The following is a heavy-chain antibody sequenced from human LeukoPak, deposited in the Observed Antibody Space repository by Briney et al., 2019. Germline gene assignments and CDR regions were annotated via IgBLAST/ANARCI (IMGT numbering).Heavy chain of an antibody. V-gene: IGHV3-48*03. CDR2: ISSSGSTI. CDR1: GFTFSSYE. J-gene: IGHJ6*02. CDR3: ARDQPMVRGVRDYYYGMDV. D-gene: IGHD3-10*01. Sequence: GGSLRLSCAASGFTFSSYEMNWVRQAPGKGLEWVSYISSSGSTIYYADSVKGRFTISRDNAKNSLYLQMNSLRAEDTAVYYRARDQPMVRGVRDYYYGMDVWGQGTTVTVSS.